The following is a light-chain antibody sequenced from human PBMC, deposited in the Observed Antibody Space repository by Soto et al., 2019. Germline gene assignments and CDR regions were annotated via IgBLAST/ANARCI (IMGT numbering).Light chain of an antibody. CDR2: GAS. Sequence: EIVLTQSPGTLSLSPGERATLSCRARQSVTTSYLAWYQRKPGQAPRLLIYGASSRATGIPNRFSGSGSGTDFTLTISRLEPEDCAVYYCQHYGSSPRFGQGTKVEIK. CDR3: QHYGSSPR. J-gene: IGKJ1*01. V-gene: IGKV3-20*01. CDR1: QSVTTSY.